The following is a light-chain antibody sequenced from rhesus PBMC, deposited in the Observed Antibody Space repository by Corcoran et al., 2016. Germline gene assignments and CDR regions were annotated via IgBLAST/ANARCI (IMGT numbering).Light chain of an antibody. V-gene: IGKV2-104*02. CDR3: MQGIEFPWT. J-gene: IGKJ1*01. CDR2: EVS. Sequence: DIVMTQTPLSLPVTPGEPASISCRSSQSLLDSEDGNTYLDWYLQKPGQSPQLLFYEVSNRASGVPDRFEGCGSDTVFTLKISRVEAWDVWVYYCMQGIEFPWTFGQGTKVEIK. CDR1: QSLLDSEDGNTY.